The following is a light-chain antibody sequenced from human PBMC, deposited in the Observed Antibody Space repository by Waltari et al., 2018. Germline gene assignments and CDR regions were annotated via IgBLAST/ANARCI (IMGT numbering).Light chain of an antibody. CDR3: GSSVRSRPWV. J-gene: IGLJ3*02. V-gene: IGLV2-23*01. CDR1: SSDVGTFKL. CDR2: QGN. Sequence: QSALTQPAAVSGSPGQSINISCTGVSSDVGTFKLASWYQQCPGQPTQVIICQGNKRRPGVSGRVPGSSSDTAAYLTISGRQAEGEGDYYCGSSVRSRPWVFGGGTTQTVL.